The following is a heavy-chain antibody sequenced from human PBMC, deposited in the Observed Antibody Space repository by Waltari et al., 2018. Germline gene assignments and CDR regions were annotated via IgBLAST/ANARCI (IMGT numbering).Heavy chain of an antibody. CDR2: NTSQNDGATT. J-gene: IGHJ4*01. D-gene: IGHD7-27*01. CDR3: TTLDAPWGG. CDR1: GFRFTPAW. V-gene: IGHV3-15*01. Sequence: EVQMVESGGGSMKPGDSLRLSCVASGFRFTPAWLTWVRQAPGKGLEWVGRNTSQNDGATTDFAASLRGRFSISRDDSQNMVFLQMSSLRIEDTAVYYCTTLDAPWGGWGHGTLVIVSS.